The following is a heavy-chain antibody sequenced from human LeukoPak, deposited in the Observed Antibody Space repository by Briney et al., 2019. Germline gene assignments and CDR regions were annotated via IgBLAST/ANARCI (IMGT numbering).Heavy chain of an antibody. D-gene: IGHD2-2*01. Sequence: ASVKVSCKASGYTFTSYGISWVRQAPGQGLEWMGWISAYNGNTNYAQKLQGRVTMTTDTSTSTAYMELRNLRSDDTAVYYCARVYPRYQPGFWFDPWGQGTLVTVSS. CDR2: ISAYNGNT. J-gene: IGHJ5*02. CDR1: GYTFTSYG. V-gene: IGHV1-18*01. CDR3: ARVYPRYQPGFWFDP.